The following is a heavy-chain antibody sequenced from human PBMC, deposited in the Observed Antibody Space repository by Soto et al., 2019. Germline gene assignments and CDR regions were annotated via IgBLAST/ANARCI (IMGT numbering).Heavy chain of an antibody. CDR3: ARATTVKGYYYYYGMDV. Sequence: ASVKVSCKASGYTFTGYYMHWVRQGPGQGLEWMGCINPNSGGTNYAQKFQGWVTMTRDTSISTAYMEMSRLRSDDTAVYYCARATTVKGYYYYYGMDVWGQGTTVTVSS. V-gene: IGHV1-2*04. J-gene: IGHJ6*02. CDR2: INPNSGGT. CDR1: GYTFTGYY. D-gene: IGHD4-17*01.